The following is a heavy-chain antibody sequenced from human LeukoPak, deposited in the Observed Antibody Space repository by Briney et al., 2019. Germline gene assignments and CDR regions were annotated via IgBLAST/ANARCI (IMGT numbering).Heavy chain of an antibody. CDR3: ARVSGRYYSDRSGYLGY. Sequence: SGGSLRLSCAASGLTFSSYSMNWVRQAPGKGLEWVSYISSSSSTIYYADSVKGRFTISRDNAKNSLYLQMNSLRAEDTAVYYCARVSGRYYSDRSGYLGYWGQGTLVTVSS. CDR1: GLTFSSYS. J-gene: IGHJ4*02. V-gene: IGHV3-48*01. D-gene: IGHD3-22*01. CDR2: ISSSSSTI.